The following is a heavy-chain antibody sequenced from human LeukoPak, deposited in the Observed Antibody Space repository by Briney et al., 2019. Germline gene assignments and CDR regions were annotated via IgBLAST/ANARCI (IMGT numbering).Heavy chain of an antibody. CDR1: GMTFSSFG. Sequence: PGRSLRLSCAASGMTFSSFGMHWVRQAPGKGLEWVAFIWYDGSNKYYADSVKGRFTISRDNAKNSLYLQMNSLRAEDTAVYYCARDAYCGGDCYYDYWGQGTLVTVSS. CDR3: ARDAYCGGDCYYDY. J-gene: IGHJ4*02. CDR2: IWYDGSNK. V-gene: IGHV3-33*01. D-gene: IGHD2-21*02.